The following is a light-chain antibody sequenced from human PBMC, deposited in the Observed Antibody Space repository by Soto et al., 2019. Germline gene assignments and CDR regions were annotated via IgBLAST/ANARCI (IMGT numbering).Light chain of an antibody. V-gene: IGKV3-15*01. CDR1: ESLSYF. CDR3: QSYNDWPFA. CDR2: GVS. J-gene: IGKJ2*01. Sequence: EIVLTQSPATLSVSPGERVTLSCRASESLSYFLAWYQHKPGQSPRLLIYGVSTRVAGVPSRFSGGGSATDFTLNISSLQSEDFAVYYCQSYNDWPFAFGKGTKLEI.